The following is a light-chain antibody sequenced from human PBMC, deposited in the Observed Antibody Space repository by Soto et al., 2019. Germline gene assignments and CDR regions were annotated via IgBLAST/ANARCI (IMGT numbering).Light chain of an antibody. CDR2: DVT. J-gene: IGLJ3*02. CDR3: CSYAGSSTGV. V-gene: IGLV2-11*01. Sequence: QSALTQPRSVSGSPGQSVTISCTGTSSDVGAYNYVSWNQQHPGKVPKLLIYDVTRRPSGVPDRFSGSKSGNTASLTISGLQAEDEADYYCCSYAGSSTGVFGGGTQLTVL. CDR1: SSDVGAYNY.